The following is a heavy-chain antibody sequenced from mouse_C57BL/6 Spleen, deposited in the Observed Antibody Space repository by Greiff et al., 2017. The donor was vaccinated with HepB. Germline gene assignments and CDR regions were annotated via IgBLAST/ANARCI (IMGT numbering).Heavy chain of an antibody. D-gene: IGHD1-1*01. CDR3: ARGARDGSSFFDY. Sequence: QVQLQQPGAELVKPGASVKLSCKASGYTFTSYWMQWVKQRPGQGLEWIGEIDTSDSYTNYNQKFKGKATLTVDTSSSTAYMQLSSLTSEDSAVYYCARGARDGSSFFDYWGQGTTLTVSS. V-gene: IGHV1-50*01. CDR2: IDTSDSYT. J-gene: IGHJ2*01. CDR1: GYTFTSYW.